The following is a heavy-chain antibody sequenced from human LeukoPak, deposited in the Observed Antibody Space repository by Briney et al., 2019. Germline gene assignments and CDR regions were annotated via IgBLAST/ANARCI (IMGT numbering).Heavy chain of an antibody. CDR1: GYTLSSYD. J-gene: IGHJ6*03. D-gene: IGHD1-26*01. CDR2: RNPNSGNT. CDR3: ARVKEWELLSSYYYYMDV. V-gene: IGHV1-8*02. Sequence: ASVKVSCKASGYTLSSYDINWVRQAAGQGLEWMGWRNPNSGNTGYAQKLQGRGALTTDTSTITAYMDLTSLRFADTAVYYCARVKEWELLSSYYYYMDVWGKGTTVTISS.